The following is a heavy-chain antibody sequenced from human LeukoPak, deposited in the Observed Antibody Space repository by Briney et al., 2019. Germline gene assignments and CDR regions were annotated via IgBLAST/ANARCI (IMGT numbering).Heavy chain of an antibody. D-gene: IGHD6-13*01. CDR1: GFTFSSYA. CDR2: ISYDGSNK. Sequence: PGTSLRLSCAASGFTFSSYAMHWVRQAPGKGLEWVAVISYDGSNKYYADSVKGRFTISRDNSKNTLYLQMNSLRAEDTAVYYCARDRHSSSWFFDFWGQGTLVTVSS. J-gene: IGHJ4*02. V-gene: IGHV3-30-3*01. CDR3: ARDRHSSSWFFDF.